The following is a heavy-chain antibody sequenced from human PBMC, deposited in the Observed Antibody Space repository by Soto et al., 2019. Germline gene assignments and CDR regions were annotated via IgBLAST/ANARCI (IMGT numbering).Heavy chain of an antibody. CDR1: GGSISSYY. Sequence: PSETLSLTCTVSGGSISSYYWGWIRQPPGKGLEWIGYIYYSGSTNYNPSLKSRVTISVDTSKNQFSLKLSSVTAADTAMYYCARYGAIRDLPYYFDYWGQGTLVTVSS. D-gene: IGHD3-10*01. CDR2: IYYSGST. J-gene: IGHJ4*02. CDR3: ARYGAIRDLPYYFDY. V-gene: IGHV4-59*01.